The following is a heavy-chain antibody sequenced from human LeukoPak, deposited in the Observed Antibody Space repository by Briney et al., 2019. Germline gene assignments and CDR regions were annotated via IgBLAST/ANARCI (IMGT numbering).Heavy chain of an antibody. CDR2: INAGNGNT. D-gene: IGHD3-22*01. CDR1: GYTFTSYA. CDR3: AREGGSSGYYSHGPHFDY. V-gene: IGHV1-3*01. Sequence: ASVKVSCKASGYTFTSYAMHWVRQAPGQRLEWMGWINAGNGNTKYSQKFQGRVTITRDTSASTAYMELSSLRSEDTAVYYCAREGGSSGYYSHGPHFDYWGQGTLVTVSS. J-gene: IGHJ4*02.